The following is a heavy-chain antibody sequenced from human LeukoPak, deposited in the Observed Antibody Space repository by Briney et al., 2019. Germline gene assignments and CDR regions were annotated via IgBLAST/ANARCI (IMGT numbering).Heavy chain of an antibody. D-gene: IGHD4-23*01. V-gene: IGHV1-2*02. J-gene: IGHJ4*02. CDR1: GYTFTSYY. CDR3: ARPGFDYGGLSVDY. CDR2: INPNSGGT. Sequence: ASVKVSCKASGYTFTSYYMHWVRQAPGQGLEWMGWINPNSGGTNYAQKFQGRVTMTRDTSISTAYMELSRLRSDDTAVYYCARPGFDYGGLSVDYWGQGPLVTVSS.